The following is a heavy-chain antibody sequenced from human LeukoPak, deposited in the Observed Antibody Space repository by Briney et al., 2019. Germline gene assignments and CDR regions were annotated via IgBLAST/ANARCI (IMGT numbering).Heavy chain of an antibody. CDR1: GGSISSYY. V-gene: IGHV4-59*01. Sequence: SETLSLTCTVSGGSISSYYWSWIRQPPGKGLEWIGYIYYSGSTNYNPSLKSRVTISVDTSKNQFSLKLSSVTAADTAVYYCARGQDFDYWGQGTLVTVFS. CDR3: ARGQDFDY. J-gene: IGHJ4*02. CDR2: IYYSGST.